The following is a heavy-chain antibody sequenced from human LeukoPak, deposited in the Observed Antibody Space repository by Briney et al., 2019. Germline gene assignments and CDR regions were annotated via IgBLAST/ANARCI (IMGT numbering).Heavy chain of an antibody. D-gene: IGHD3-22*01. CDR3: ATGSYYDSSGYYYYGMDV. Sequence: ASVKVSCKASGGTFSSYAISWVRQAPGQGLEWMGGIIPIFGTANYAQKFQGRVTITADESTSTAYMELSSLRSEDTAMYYCATGSYYDSSGYYYYGMDVWGRGTTVTVSS. V-gene: IGHV1-69*13. CDR1: GGTFSSYA. CDR2: IIPIFGTA. J-gene: IGHJ6*02.